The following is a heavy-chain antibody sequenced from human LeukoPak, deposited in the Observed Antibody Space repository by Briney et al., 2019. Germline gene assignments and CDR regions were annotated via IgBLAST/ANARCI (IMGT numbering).Heavy chain of an antibody. V-gene: IGHV3-74*01. CDR1: GFTFSRYW. D-gene: IGHD3-22*01. CDR3: ARAPAEIGGYYPEYFRH. J-gene: IGHJ1*01. Sequence: PGGSLRLSCAASGFTFSRYWMHWVRQAPGKGLVWVSRIKSDESTNYSASVKGRFTISRDNAKNTVSLQMNSLRAEATGVYYCARAPAEIGGYYPEYFRHWGQGTLVTVSS. CDR2: IKSDEST.